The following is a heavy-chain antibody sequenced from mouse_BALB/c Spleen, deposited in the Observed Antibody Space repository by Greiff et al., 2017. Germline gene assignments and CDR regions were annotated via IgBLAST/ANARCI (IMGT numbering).Heavy chain of an antibody. CDR2: INPSTGYT. Sequence: VKLQQSGAELAKPGASVKMSCKASGYTFTSYWMHWVKQRPGQGLEWIGYINPSTGYTEYNQKFKDKATLTADKSSSTAYMQLSSLTSEDSAVYYCAREGLRPAWFAYWGQGTLVTVSA. D-gene: IGHD1-2*01. J-gene: IGHJ3*01. V-gene: IGHV1-7*01. CDR3: AREGLRPAWFAY. CDR1: GYTFTSYW.